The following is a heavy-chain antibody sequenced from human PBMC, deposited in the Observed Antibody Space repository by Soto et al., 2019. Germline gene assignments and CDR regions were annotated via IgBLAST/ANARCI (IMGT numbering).Heavy chain of an antibody. D-gene: IGHD2-15*01. CDR2: INHSGST. V-gene: IGHV4-34*01. CDR3: ALGSLGYCSGGSCYHPDY. J-gene: IGHJ4*02. Sequence: QVQLQQWGAGLLKPSETLSLTCAVYGGSFSGYYWSWIRQPPGKGLEWIGEINHSGSTTYNPSLKSRVTISVDTSKNQFSLKLSSVTAADTAVYYCALGSLGYCSGGSCYHPDYWGQGTLVTVSS. CDR1: GGSFSGYY.